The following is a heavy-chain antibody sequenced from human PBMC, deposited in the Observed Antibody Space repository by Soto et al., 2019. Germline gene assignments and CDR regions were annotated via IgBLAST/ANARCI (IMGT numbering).Heavy chain of an antibody. V-gene: IGHV3-7*01. Sequence: GGSLRLSCAASGFTFSSYWMSWVRQAPGKGLEWVANIKQDGSEKYYVDSVKGRFTISRDNAKNSLYLQMNSLRAEDTAVYYCARGSYYYDSSGLNGFDYWGQGTLVTVPQ. CDR2: IKQDGSEK. J-gene: IGHJ4*02. D-gene: IGHD3-22*01. CDR1: GFTFSSYW. CDR3: ARGSYYYDSSGLNGFDY.